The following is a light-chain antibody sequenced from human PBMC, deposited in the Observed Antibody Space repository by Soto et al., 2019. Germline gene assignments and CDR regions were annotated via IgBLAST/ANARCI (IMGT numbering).Light chain of an antibody. CDR3: QQYNSWPIT. CDR2: RAS. J-gene: IGKJ5*01. CDR1: QSVSDN. V-gene: IGKV3-15*01. Sequence: TTQSPDTLYVSPGERVTLSCRASQSVSDNLAWYQQKPGQGPRLLVYRASTRTLGIPARFSGSESGTEFTLTISSLQSEDFAVYYCQQYNSWPITFGQGTRLEIK.